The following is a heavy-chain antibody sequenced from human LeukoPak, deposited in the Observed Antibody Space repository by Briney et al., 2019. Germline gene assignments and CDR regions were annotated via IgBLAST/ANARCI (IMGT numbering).Heavy chain of an antibody. CDR1: GFTFSSYG. V-gene: IGHV3-33*01. D-gene: IGHD3-10*01. Sequence: GRSLRLSCAASGFTFSSYGMHWVRQAPGKGLEWVAVIWYDGSNNYYADSVKGRSTISRDNSKNTLYLQMNSLRAEDTAVYYCARKSAYYGSGSSIGYYYYYGMDVWGQGTTVTVSS. J-gene: IGHJ6*02. CDR3: ARKSAYYGSGSSIGYYYYYGMDV. CDR2: IWYDGSNN.